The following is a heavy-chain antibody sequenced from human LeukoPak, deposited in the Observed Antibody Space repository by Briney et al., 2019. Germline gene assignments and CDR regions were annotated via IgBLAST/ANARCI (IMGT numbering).Heavy chain of an antibody. Sequence: ASVKVSCKASGYTFTNYDINWVRQATGQGLEWMGWMNPNRGNTGYAQKFQGRVTMTRNTSISTAYMELSSLRSEDTAVYYCARGGRGRYHYDMDVWGQGTTVTVSS. CDR2: MNPNRGNT. V-gene: IGHV1-8*01. CDR3: ARGGRGRYHYDMDV. J-gene: IGHJ6*02. CDR1: GYTFTNYD.